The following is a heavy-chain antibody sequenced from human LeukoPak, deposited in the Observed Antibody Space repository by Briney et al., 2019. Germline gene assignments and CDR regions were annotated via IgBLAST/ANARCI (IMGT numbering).Heavy chain of an antibody. D-gene: IGHD3-22*01. CDR3: ACLTTADAFDI. V-gene: IGHV4-59*01. J-gene: IGHJ3*02. CDR2: IYYSGST. Sequence: PSETLSLTCTVSGGSISSYYWSWIRQPPGKGLEWIGYIYYSGSTNYNPSLKSRVTISVDTSKNQFSLKLSSVTAADTAVYYCACLTTADAFDIWGQGTMVAVSS. CDR1: GGSISSYY.